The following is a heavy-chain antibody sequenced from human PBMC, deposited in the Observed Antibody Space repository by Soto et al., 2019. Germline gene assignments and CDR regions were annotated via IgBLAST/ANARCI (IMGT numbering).Heavy chain of an antibody. J-gene: IGHJ5*02. D-gene: IGHD3-22*01. CDR3: ARPQTSHSSGLSRWFDP. CDR1: GGSISSSSYY. V-gene: IGHV4-39*01. CDR2: IYYSGST. Sequence: SETLSLTCTVSGGSISSSSYYWGWIRQPPGRGLEWIGSIYYSGSTYYNPSLKSRVTISVDTSKNQFSLKLSSVTAADTAVYYCARPQTSHSSGLSRWFDPWGQGTLVTVSS.